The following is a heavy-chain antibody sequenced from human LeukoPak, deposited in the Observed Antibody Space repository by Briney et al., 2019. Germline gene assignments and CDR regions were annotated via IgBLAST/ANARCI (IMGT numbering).Heavy chain of an antibody. CDR1: GFTFSDHC. D-gene: IGHD7-27*01. CDR3: VRTISGDPRYFDY. CDR2: FRNKANSYTT. J-gene: IGHJ4*02. V-gene: IGHV3-72*01. Sequence: GGSLRLSCAASGFTFSDHCMDWVRQAPGKGLEWVGRFRNKANSYTTEYAPSVRGRFAISRDDSKNSLFLQMNSLKTEDTAVYYCVRTISGDPRYFDYWGQGILVTVSS.